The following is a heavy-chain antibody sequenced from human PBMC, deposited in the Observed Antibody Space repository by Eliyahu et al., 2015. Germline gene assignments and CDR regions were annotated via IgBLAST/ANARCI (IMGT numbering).Heavy chain of an antibody. D-gene: IGHD2-15*01. CDR1: GFTFSSSA. Sequence: DVQLLESGGGLVQPGESLRLSCAASGFTFSSSAMSWVRQAPGKGLEWVSAINTRGDNTYYADSVKGRFTISRDNSKNTLYLQMNSLRANDTAVYYCAKYSRQIFYAFDIWGQGTMVTVSS. CDR2: INTRGDNT. CDR3: AKYSRQIFYAFDI. V-gene: IGHV3-23*01. J-gene: IGHJ3*02.